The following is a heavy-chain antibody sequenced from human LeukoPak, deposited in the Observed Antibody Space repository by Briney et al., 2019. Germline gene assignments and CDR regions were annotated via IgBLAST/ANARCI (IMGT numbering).Heavy chain of an antibody. J-gene: IGHJ4*02. D-gene: IGHD6-13*01. CDR2: IYYSGST. CDR3: ARDSSYSSSWYGSIDY. Sequence: SETLSLTCTVSGGSISSYYWSWIRQPPGKGLEWIGYIYYSGSTNYNPSLKSRVTISVDTSKNQFSLKLSSVTAADTAVYYCARDSSYSSSWYGSIDYWGQGTLVTVSS. V-gene: IGHV4-59*01. CDR1: GGSISSYY.